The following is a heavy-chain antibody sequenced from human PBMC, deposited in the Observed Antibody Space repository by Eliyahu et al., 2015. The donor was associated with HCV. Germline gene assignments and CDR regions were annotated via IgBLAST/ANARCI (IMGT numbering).Heavy chain of an antibody. Sequence: QVQLVESGGGVVQPGRSLRLSCAASGFSFSSYGXHWVRQAPGKGLEWVAVIWYDGSNKYYADSVRGRFTISRDNSKNTLYLQMNSLRAEDTAVYFCARDGLNSRIAAPGLPIYGMDVWGQGTTVTVSS. V-gene: IGHV3-33*01. CDR3: ARDGLNSRIAAPGLPIYGMDV. CDR1: GFSFSSYG. CDR2: IWYDGSNK. J-gene: IGHJ6*02. D-gene: IGHD6-13*01.